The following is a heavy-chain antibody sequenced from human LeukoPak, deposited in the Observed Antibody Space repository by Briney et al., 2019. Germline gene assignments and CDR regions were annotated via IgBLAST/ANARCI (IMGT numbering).Heavy chain of an antibody. CDR2: SNWYGGST. CDR1: GFNFDDYD. J-gene: IGHJ4*02. V-gene: IGHV3-20*04. Sequence: GGSLRLSCAASGFNFDDYDMSWVRRAPGKGLEWVSGSNWYGGSTGYADSVKGRFTISRDNAKNSLYLQMNSLRAEDTALYYCARGGWFGELLFDYWGQGTLVTVSS. CDR3: ARGGWFGELLFDY. D-gene: IGHD3-10*01.